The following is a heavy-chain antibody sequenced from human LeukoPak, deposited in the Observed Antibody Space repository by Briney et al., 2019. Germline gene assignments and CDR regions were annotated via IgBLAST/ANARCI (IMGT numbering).Heavy chain of an antibody. V-gene: IGHV2-70*11. D-gene: IGHD3-22*01. Sequence: SGPTLVEPTQTLTLTCPFSGFSLSTSGMCVSWIRQPPGKALEWLARMDWDDDKYYSTSLKTRLTISKDTSKNQVVLTMTNMYPVDTATYYCARVNVGYYYDSSGYYYSAFDIWGQGTMVTVSS. CDR2: MDWDDDK. J-gene: IGHJ3*02. CDR1: GFSLSTSGMC. CDR3: ARVNVGYYYDSSGYYYSAFDI.